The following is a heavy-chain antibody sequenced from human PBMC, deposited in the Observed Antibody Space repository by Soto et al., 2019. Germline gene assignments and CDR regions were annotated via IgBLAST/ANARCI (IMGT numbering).Heavy chain of an antibody. Sequence: GSLRLSCAASVFTFSSYSLSWVRPDPGKGPEWISSISGSGSTIYYADSVKGRFTISRDNSKNTLYLQMSSLRAEDTAVYYCAKVFYYYDSSGYYYFDYWGQGTLVNVSA. CDR3: AKVFYYYDSSGYYYFDY. CDR1: VFTFSSYS. V-gene: IGHV3-23*01. J-gene: IGHJ4*02. CDR2: ISGSGSTI. D-gene: IGHD3-22*01.